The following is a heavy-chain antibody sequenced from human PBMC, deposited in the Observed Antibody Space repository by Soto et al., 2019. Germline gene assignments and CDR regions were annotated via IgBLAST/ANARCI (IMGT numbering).Heavy chain of an antibody. J-gene: IGHJ6*02. CDR3: ARDQGITTVGVYSMYYYGMDV. CDR2: ISAYNGNT. V-gene: IGHV1-18*01. CDR1: GYTFTNYG. Sequence: GASVKVSCKASGYTFTNYGISWVRQAPGQGLEWMGWISAYNGNTNYALKLQGRVTMTTDTSTSTAYMELRSLRSDDTAVYYCARDQGITTVGVYSMYYYGMDVWGQGTTVTVSS. D-gene: IGHD3-3*01.